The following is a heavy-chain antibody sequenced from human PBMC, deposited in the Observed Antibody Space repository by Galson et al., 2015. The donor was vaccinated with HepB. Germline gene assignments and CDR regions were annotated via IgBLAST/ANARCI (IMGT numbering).Heavy chain of an antibody. V-gene: IGHV3-30*03. Sequence: SLRLSCAASGFTFSSYGMHWVRQAPGKGLEWVAVISYDGSNKYYADSVKGRFTISRDNSKNTLYLQMNSLRAEDTAVYYCASPIGGYSSGYSFDYWGQGTLVTVSS. D-gene: IGHD3-22*01. CDR3: ASPIGGYSSGYSFDY. CDR2: ISYDGSNK. CDR1: GFTFSSYG. J-gene: IGHJ4*02.